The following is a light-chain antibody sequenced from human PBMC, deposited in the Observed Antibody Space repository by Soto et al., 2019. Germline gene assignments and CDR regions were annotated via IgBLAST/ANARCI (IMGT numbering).Light chain of an antibody. CDR3: QQSYSTPMCT. Sequence: DIQLTQSPSFLSASVGDRVTITCRASQDIGFYLAWYQQKPGKAPKLLIYAASSLQSGVPSRFSGSGSGTDFTLTISSLQPEDFATYYCQQSYSTPMCTFGQGTKLEIK. J-gene: IGKJ2*02. V-gene: IGKV1-39*01. CDR1: QDIGFY. CDR2: AAS.